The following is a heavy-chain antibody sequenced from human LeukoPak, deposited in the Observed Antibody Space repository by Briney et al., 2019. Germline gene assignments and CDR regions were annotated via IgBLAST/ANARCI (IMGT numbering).Heavy chain of an antibody. V-gene: IGHV3-7*01. J-gene: IGHJ3*02. CDR2: MNEDGSEK. Sequence: PGGSLRLSCAASGFGFSNYWMSWVRQAPGKGLEWVANMNEDGSEKNYVDSVKGRFTISRDNAQDSLYLQMNSLRAEDTAVYYCARGLSATRPYSQDAFDIWGQGTMVSVSS. CDR1: GFGFSNYW. CDR3: ARGLSATRPYSQDAFDI. D-gene: IGHD5/OR15-5a*01.